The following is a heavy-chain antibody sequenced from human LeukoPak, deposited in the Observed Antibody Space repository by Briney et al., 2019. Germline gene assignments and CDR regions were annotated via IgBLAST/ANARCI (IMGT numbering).Heavy chain of an antibody. V-gene: IGHV3-33*06. CDR3: AKDGGIVVTRDYYMDV. Sequence: GGSLRLSCAASGFTFSGYVMHWVRQAPGKGLEWVALIWFDGSNKYYADSVKGRFTISRDNSKNTLYLQMNSLRAEDTAVYYCAKDGGIVVTRDYYMDVWGKGTTVTVSS. J-gene: IGHJ6*03. CDR2: IWFDGSNK. CDR1: GFTFSGYV. D-gene: IGHD3-16*01.